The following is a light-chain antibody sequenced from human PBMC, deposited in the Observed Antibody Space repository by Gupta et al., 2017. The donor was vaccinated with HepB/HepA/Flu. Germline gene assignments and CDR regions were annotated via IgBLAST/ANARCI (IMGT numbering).Light chain of an antibody. CDR2: GTS. CDR1: QSINSIY. CDR3: QQYGSSSWT. V-gene: IGKV3-20*01. Sequence: EIVLTQSPGPLSLSPGDRATLSCRASQSINSIYSAWYQQKPGQAPRLLIYGTSNRATGIPDRFSGSGSGTDFTLTISRLEPEDFAVYYCQQYGSSSWTFGQGTKVEIK. J-gene: IGKJ1*01.